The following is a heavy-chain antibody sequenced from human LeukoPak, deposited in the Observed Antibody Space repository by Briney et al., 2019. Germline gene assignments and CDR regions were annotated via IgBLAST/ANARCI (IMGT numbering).Heavy chain of an antibody. J-gene: IGHJ4*02. D-gene: IGHD3-10*01. CDR2: IRSKAYGGTT. CDR1: GFTFGDYD. V-gene: IGHV3-49*03. CDR3: TRGPDGYYGSAPRADY. Sequence: GGSLRLSCTASGFTFGDYDMSWFRQAPGKGLEWVGFIRSKAYGGTTEYAASVKGRFTISRDDSKSIAYLQMNSLKTEDTAVYYCTRGPDGYYGSAPRADYWGQGTLVTVSS.